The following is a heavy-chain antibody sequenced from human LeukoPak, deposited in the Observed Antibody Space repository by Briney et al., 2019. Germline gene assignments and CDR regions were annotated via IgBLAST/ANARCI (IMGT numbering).Heavy chain of an antibody. J-gene: IGHJ4*02. D-gene: IGHD3-22*01. CDR1: GFTFDDCA. CDR3: AKTIRDSSGYYSMDY. V-gene: IGHV3-9*01. CDR2: ISWNSGSI. Sequence: PGRSLRLSCAASGFTFDDCAMHWVRQAPGKGLEWVSGISWNSGSIGYADSVKGRFTISRDNAKNSLYLQMNSLRTEDTALYYCAKTIRDSSGYYSMDYWGQGTLVTVSS.